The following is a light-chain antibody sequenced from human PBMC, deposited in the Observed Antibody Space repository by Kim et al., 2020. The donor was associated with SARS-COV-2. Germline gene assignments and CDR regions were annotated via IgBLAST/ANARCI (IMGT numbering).Light chain of an antibody. V-gene: IGKV3-20*01. Sequence: EIVLTKSPGTLSLSPGDRATLSYRASQSLISSLAWYQQRPGQAPRLLIYGTSSRASDIPDRFTGSGSGTDFTLTISRLEPEDFAVYYWQQYGGAPMYTLGQGTKLEL. CDR2: GTS. CDR1: QSLISS. CDR3: QQYGGAPMYT. J-gene: IGKJ2*01.